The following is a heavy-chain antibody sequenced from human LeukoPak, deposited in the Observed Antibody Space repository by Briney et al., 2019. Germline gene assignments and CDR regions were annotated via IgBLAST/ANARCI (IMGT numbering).Heavy chain of an antibody. V-gene: IGHV3-66*01. CDR2: VYSGGTT. J-gene: IGHJ4*02. Sequence: GGSLRLSCAASGFTVSTNYMSWVRQAPGKGLEWVSVVYSGGTTYHADSVKGRFTISRDDSKNTVYFQMNSLRAEDTAVYYCVKSPWYHGSGSYSGTIHWGQGTLVTVSS. CDR3: VKSPWYHGSGSYSGTIH. D-gene: IGHD3-10*01. CDR1: GFTVSTNY.